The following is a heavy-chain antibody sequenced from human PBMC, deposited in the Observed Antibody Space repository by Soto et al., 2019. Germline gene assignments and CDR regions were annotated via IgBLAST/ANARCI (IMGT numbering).Heavy chain of an antibody. D-gene: IGHD6-13*01. V-gene: IGHV1-3*01. J-gene: IGHJ6*03. CDR2: INAGNGNT. CDR3: ARGEGYSSSWYYYYYYMDV. Sequence: QVPLVQSGAEVKKPGASVKVSCKASGYTFTSYAMHWVRQAPGQRLEWMGWINAGNGNTKYSQKFQGRVTITRDTSASTAYMELSSLRSEDTAVYYCARGEGYSSSWYYYYYYMDVWGKGTTVTVSS. CDR1: GYTFTSYA.